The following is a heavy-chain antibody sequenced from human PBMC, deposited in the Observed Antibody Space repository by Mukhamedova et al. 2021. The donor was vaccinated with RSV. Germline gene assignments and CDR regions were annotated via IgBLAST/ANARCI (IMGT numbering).Heavy chain of an antibody. Sequence: GKGLEWISYISSSGTNTYYADSVKGRFTISRDNAKNSLYLQMNSLRAEDTAVYYCARDGMDKDDFWSGHDYWGQGTLVTVSS. V-gene: IGHV3-48*03. J-gene: IGHJ4*02. CDR3: ARDGMDKDDFWSGHDY. CDR2: ISSSGTNT. D-gene: IGHD3-3*01.